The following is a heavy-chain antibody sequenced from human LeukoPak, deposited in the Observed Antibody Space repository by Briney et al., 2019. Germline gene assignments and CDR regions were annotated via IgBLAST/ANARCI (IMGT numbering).Heavy chain of an antibody. D-gene: IGHD6-13*01. Sequence: PSETLSLTCTVSGGSISSSSYYWGWIRQPPGKGLEWIGSIYYSGSTYYNPSLKSRVTISVDTSKNQFSLELSSVTAADTAVYYCARQGRQLVPFDYWGQGTPVTVSS. CDR2: IYYSGST. V-gene: IGHV4-39*01. CDR1: GGSISSSSYY. CDR3: ARQGRQLVPFDY. J-gene: IGHJ4*02.